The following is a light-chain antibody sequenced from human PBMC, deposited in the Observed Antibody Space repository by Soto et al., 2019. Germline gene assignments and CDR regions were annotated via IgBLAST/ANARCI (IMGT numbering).Light chain of an antibody. Sequence: QSALTQPASVSGSPGQSITISCTGSNSDVGGYNLVSWYQQHPGKAPKLIIFEVNKRPSGVSSRFSGSKSGNTASLTISGLQAEDEADYHCCSCAGVSTFGVFGGGTKLTVL. CDR3: CSCAGVSTFGV. CDR1: NSDVGGYNL. J-gene: IGLJ3*02. V-gene: IGLV2-23*02. CDR2: EVN.